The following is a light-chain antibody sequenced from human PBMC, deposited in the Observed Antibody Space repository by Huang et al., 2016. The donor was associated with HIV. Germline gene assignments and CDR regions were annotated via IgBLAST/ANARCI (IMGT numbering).Light chain of an antibody. Sequence: DIQMTQSPSSLSASVGDRVTITCQASQDISTYVNWYQQKPGNAPKVLIYAASNFETGVPSRFSGSGSGAYFTVTISSLQPGDIATYYCQQYDTLPWTCGQGTKVEIK. CDR3: QQYDTLPWT. CDR1: QDISTY. J-gene: IGKJ1*01. V-gene: IGKV1-33*01. CDR2: AAS.